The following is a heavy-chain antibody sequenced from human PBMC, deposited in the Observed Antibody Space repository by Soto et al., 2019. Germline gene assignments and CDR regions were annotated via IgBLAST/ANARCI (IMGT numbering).Heavy chain of an antibody. CDR3: TRTINFCLPGNGMDV. CDR2: ISSANAYI. J-gene: IGHJ6*02. Sequence: EVQLVESGGGLVKPGESLRLSCVASGFTFSSYSVNWVRQAPGMGLEWVSSISSANAYIYYADSVKGRFTISRDNAKNSLFLQMSSLRAEDTAIYYCTRTINFCLPGNGMDVWGQGTTVTVSS. CDR1: GFTFSSYS. V-gene: IGHV3-21*01. D-gene: IGHD3-3*01.